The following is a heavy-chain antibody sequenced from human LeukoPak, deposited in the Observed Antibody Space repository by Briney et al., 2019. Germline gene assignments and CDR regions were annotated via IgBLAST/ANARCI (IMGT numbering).Heavy chain of an antibody. J-gene: IGHJ4*02. CDR3: ATLRGYYLFDY. CDR1: GGSISGSSYY. CDR2: IYYSGST. D-gene: IGHD3-22*01. Sequence: SETLSLTCTVSGGSISGSSYYWGWIRQPPGKGLEWIGYIYYSGSTNYNPSLKSRVTISVDTSKNQFSLKLSSVTAADTAVYYCATLRGYYLFDYWGQGTLVTVSS. V-gene: IGHV4-61*05.